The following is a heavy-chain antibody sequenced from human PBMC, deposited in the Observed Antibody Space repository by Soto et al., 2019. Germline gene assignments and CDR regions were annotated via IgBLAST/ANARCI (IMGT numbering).Heavy chain of an antibody. V-gene: IGHV3-73*01. Sequence: LRLSCAASGFTFSGSAMHWVRQASGKGLEWVGRIRSKANSYATAYAASVKGRFTISRDDSKNTAYLQMNSLKTADTAVYYCWIVVPVGFDYWGQGTLVTVS. D-gene: IGHD2-2*01. CDR1: GFTFSGSA. CDR2: IRSKANSYAT. CDR3: WIVVPVGFDY. J-gene: IGHJ4*02.